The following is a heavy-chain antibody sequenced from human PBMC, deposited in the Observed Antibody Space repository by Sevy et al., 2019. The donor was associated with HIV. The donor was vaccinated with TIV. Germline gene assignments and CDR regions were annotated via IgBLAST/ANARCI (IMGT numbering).Heavy chain of an antibody. CDR2: ISSRGNTI. V-gene: IGHV3-11*01. CDR1: GFIFSDYY. CDR3: ARDRGFCSSTSCDDWDYYGMDV. J-gene: IGHJ6*02. Sequence: GGSLRLSCAASGFIFSDYYMSWIRQAPGKGLEWVSYISSRGNTIYYTDSVKGRFTISRDNTKKLLFLQMNSLRAEDTAVYYRARDRGFCSSTSCDDWDYYGMDVWGQGTTVTVSS. D-gene: IGHD2-2*01.